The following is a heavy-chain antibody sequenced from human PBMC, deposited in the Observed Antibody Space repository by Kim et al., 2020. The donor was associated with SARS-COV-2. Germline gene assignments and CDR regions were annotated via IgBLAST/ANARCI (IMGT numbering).Heavy chain of an antibody. D-gene: IGHD2-15*01. Sequence: AQEFQGRVTITADASTSTAYMELSSLRSEDTAVYYCARGVCSGGSCSFDYWGQGTLVTVSS. V-gene: IGHV1-69*01. J-gene: IGHJ4*02. CDR3: ARGVCSGGSCSFDY.